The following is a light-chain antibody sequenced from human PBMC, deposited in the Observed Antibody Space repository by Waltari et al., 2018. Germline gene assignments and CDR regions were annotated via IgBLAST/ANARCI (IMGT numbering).Light chain of an antibody. V-gene: IGKV3-20*01. CDR3: QHYGSSPYT. J-gene: IGKJ2*01. CDR2: GAS. Sequence: ETVLTQSPGTLSLSTGERVSLSCRASQTLNNNYLAWYQQKPGQAPGLLIHGASRRATGVPDRFSGSGSGTDFTLTISRLEIEDSAVYYCQHYGSSPYTFGQGTRLGI. CDR1: QTLNNNY.